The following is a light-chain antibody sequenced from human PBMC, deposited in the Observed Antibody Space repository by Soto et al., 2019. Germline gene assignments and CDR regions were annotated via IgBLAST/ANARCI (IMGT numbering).Light chain of an antibody. V-gene: IGLV2-14*03. CDR2: HVT. CDR1: SSDIGHYDY. Sequence: QSALTQPPSASGSPGQSVTISCTGTSSDIGHYDYVSWYQQHPGKAPKLMIYHVTYRPSGVSNRYSGSKSGNSASLTISGLQADDEADYYCCSLTTSHTYVFGSGTKLTVL. J-gene: IGLJ1*01. CDR3: CSLTTSHTYV.